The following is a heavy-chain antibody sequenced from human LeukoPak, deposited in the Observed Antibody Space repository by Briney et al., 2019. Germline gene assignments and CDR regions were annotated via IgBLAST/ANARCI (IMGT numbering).Heavy chain of an antibody. CDR1: VFTFTSSA. V-gene: IGHV1-58*02. D-gene: IGHD3-3*01. Sequence: SVQVSCKASVFTFTSSAMQWVRQPRGQPLDWIGWIVVGSGNTNYAHKFQERVTITRDMSTSTAYLELSPLTSEDTAVYYCAATSKLRFLELLPRDWYFDLWGRGTLVTGSS. J-gene: IGHJ2*01. CDR3: AATSKLRFLELLPRDWYFDL. CDR2: IVVGSGNT.